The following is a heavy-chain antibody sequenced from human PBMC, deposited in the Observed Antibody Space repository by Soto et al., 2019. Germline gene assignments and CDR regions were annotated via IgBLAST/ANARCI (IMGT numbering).Heavy chain of an antibody. D-gene: IGHD5-12*01. CDR1: GGTFSNSA. CDR3: ASDKDRLQLGGNYSYILDV. J-gene: IGHJ6*02. Sequence: QVQLEQSGAEVKKPGSSVKVSCKASGGTFSNSAISWVRQAPGQGLEWMGGIMPIFRTPDYAQKFQGRVTITGDESTSTAYMELRGLRSDDTAVYYCASDKDRLQLGGNYSYILDVWGQGTTVTVSS. CDR2: IMPIFRTP. V-gene: IGHV1-69*12.